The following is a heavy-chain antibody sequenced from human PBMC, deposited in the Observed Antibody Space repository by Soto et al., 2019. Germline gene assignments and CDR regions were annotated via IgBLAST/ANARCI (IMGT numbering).Heavy chain of an antibody. V-gene: IGHV4-39*01. J-gene: IGHJ5*02. CDR3: ARRLRSGYPVNWFDP. CDR1: GGSISSSSYY. D-gene: IGHD3-3*01. CDR2: IYYSGST. Sequence: SETLSLTCTVSGGSISSSSYYWGWIRRPPGKGLEWIGSIYYSGSTYYNPSLKSRVTISVDTSKNQFSLKLSSVTAADTAVYYCARRLRSGYPVNWFDPWGQGTLVTVSS.